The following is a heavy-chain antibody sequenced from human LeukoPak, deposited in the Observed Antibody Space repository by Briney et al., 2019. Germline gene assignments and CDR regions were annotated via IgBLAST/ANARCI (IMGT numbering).Heavy chain of an antibody. Sequence: PSKTLSLTCTVSGGSISSDYWSWIRQPAGKGLEWIGRIYSSGNTNYNPSLKSRVTMSVDMSTSQFSLKLSSVTAADTAVYYCARGRNDFWSGDWFDSWGQGTLVTVSS. D-gene: IGHD3-3*01. CDR2: IYSSGNT. CDR1: GGSISSDY. CDR3: ARGRNDFWSGDWFDS. V-gene: IGHV4-4*07. J-gene: IGHJ5*01.